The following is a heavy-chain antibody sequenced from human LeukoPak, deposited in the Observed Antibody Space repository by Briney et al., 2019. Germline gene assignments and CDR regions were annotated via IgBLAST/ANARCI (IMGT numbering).Heavy chain of an antibody. CDR1: RFTLSNYW. V-gene: IGHV3-7*01. J-gene: IGHJ4*02. CDR3: ARQRGSGCLDY. Sequence: PGGSLRLSCAASRFTLSNYWMSWVRPAPGKRLEWVANLKQDGSETYYVDSVKGRFTISRDNAKNSLSLQMNSLRAEDTAVYYCARQRGSGCLDYWGQGTLVTVSS. CDR2: LKQDGSET. D-gene: IGHD6-19*01.